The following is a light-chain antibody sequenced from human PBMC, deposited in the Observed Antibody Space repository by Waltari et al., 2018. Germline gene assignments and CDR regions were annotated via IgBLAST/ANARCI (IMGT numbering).Light chain of an antibody. Sequence: QSALTQPRSVSGSPGQTVTISSPGPNSDMGEYNYASWFQLLPGKAPKLIIYSVTDRPSGVPHRFSGSKSGSTASLTISGLQPEDEGDYFCCSYAGRYTMIFGGGTRLTVL. CDR2: SVT. CDR1: NSDMGEYNY. V-gene: IGLV2-11*01. CDR3: CSYAGRYTMI. J-gene: IGLJ2*01.